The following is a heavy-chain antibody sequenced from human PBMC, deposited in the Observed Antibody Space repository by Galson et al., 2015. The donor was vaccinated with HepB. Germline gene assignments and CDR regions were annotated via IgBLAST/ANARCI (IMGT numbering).Heavy chain of an antibody. V-gene: IGHV2-70*11. CDR1: GFSLSTSGMC. CDR2: IDWDDDK. D-gene: IGHD3-22*01. J-gene: IGHJ4*02. Sequence: ALVKPTQTLTLTCTFSGFSLSTSGMCVSWIRQPPGKALEWLARIDWDDDKYYSTSLKTRLTISKDTSKNQVVLTMTNMDPVDTATYYCARILGVTSPHYYFDYWGQGTLVTVSS. CDR3: ARILGVTSPHYYFDY.